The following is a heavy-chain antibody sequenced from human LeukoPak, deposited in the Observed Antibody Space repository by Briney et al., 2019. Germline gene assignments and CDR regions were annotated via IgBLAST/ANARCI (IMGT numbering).Heavy chain of an antibody. D-gene: IGHD2-2*01. V-gene: IGHV3-48*04. CDR2: ISAGSGTI. CDR1: GLSVSSNN. Sequence: GGSLRLSCAASGLSVSSNNMHWVRQAPGGGLEWVSYISAGSGTIYSADSVKGRFTISRDNARNSLYLQMNSLRVDDTARYFCARRSCSKASCYVGYSAYGVADFDNWGQGTLVTVSS. CDR3: ARRSCSKASCYVGYSAYGVADFDN. J-gene: IGHJ4*02.